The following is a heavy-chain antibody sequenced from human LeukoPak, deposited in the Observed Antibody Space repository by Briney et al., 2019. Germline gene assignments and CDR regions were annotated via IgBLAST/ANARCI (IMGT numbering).Heavy chain of an antibody. D-gene: IGHD3-10*02. V-gene: IGHV3-20*04. CDR2: INWNGGSR. CDR1: GFTFDDYG. Sequence: GGSLRLSCAASGFTFDDYGMSWVRQAPGKGLEWVSGINWNGGSRGYADSAKGRFTISRDNAKNSLYLQMNSLRAEDTAVYYCAELGITMIGGVWGKGTTVTISS. CDR3: AELGITMIGGV. J-gene: IGHJ6*04.